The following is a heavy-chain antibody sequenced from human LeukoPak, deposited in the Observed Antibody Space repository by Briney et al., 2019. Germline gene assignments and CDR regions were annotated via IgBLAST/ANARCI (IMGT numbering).Heavy chain of an antibody. D-gene: IGHD1-1*01. CDR1: GFSLRTSRVG. CDR3: AHRTTPNYFDY. CDR2: IYWDDDK. J-gene: IGHJ4*02. Sequence: SGPTLVKPTQTLTLTCTFSGFSLRTSRVGVGWIRQPPGKALEWLALIYWDDDKRYSPSLKSRLTITKDTSKNQVVLTMTNMDPVDTATYYCAHRTTPNYFDYWGQGTLVTVSS. V-gene: IGHV2-5*02.